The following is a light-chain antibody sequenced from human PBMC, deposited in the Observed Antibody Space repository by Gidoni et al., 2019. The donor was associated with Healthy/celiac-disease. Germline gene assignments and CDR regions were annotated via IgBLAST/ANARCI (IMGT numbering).Light chain of an antibody. V-gene: IGKV1-5*03. J-gene: IGKJ4*01. Sequence: DIQMTQFPSTLSASVGDRVTITCRASKSISSWLAWYQQKPGKAPKLLIYKASSLESGVPSRFSGSGSGTEFTLTISSLQPDDFATYYCQQYNSYLLTFGGGTKVEIK. CDR2: KAS. CDR1: KSISSW. CDR3: QQYNSYLLT.